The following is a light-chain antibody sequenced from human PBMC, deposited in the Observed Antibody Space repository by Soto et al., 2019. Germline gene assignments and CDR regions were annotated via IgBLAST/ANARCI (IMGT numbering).Light chain of an antibody. J-gene: IGLJ1*01. V-gene: IGLV2-14*01. CDR3: SSHTSDNTRV. CDR2: EVS. CDR1: SSDVGGYNY. Sequence: QSALTQPASVSGSPGQSIAISCTGTSSDVGGYNYVSWYQQHPGKAPKLMIHEVSNRPSGVSDRFSVSKSGNTASLTISGLQADDEADYYCSSHTSDNTRVFGTGTKLTVL.